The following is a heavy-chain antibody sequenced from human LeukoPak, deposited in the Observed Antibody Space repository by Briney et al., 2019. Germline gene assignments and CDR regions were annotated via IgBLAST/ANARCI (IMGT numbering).Heavy chain of an antibody. CDR1: GFTFSSYA. J-gene: IGHJ4*02. CDR2: INSPGGST. D-gene: IGHD3-22*01. CDR3: ARDKSSGYYYFDY. Sequence: GSLRLSCAASGFTFSSYAMSWVRQAPGKGLEWVSAINSPGGSTYYADSVKGRFTISRGNSKNTLYLQMNSLRAEDTALYYCARDKSSGYYYFDYWGQGSLVTVSS. V-gene: IGHV3-23*01.